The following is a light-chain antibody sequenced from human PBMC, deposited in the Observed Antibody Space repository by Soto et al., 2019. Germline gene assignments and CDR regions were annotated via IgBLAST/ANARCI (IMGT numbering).Light chain of an antibody. CDR2: GAS. V-gene: IGKV3-20*01. CDR1: QSVSRSY. CDR3: QQYGSSRPWT. Sequence: IVLTKSPGTLSLSPGERATLSCRTIQSVSRSYLAWYQQKPGQAPRLLIYGASSRATGIPDRLSGSGSGTDFSLPISRLEHEDVAVYYCQQYGSSRPWTFGQGTKVDIK. J-gene: IGKJ1*01.